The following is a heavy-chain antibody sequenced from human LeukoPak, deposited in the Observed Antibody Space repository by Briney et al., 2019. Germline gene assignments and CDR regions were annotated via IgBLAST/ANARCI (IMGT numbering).Heavy chain of an antibody. CDR2: MNPNSGNT. CDR1: GYTFTSYD. Sequence: ASVKVSCKASGYTFTSYDINWVRQATGQGLEWMGWMNPNSGNTGYAQKFQGRVTMTRNTSISTAYMELSSLRSEDTVVYYCARGMSGVEGLLYYYYYGMDVWGQGTTVTVSS. CDR3: ARGMSGVEGLLYYYYYGMDV. V-gene: IGHV1-8*01. D-gene: IGHD3-10*01. J-gene: IGHJ6*02.